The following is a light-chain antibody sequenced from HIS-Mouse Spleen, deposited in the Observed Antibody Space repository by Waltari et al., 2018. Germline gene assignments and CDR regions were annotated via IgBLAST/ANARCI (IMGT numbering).Light chain of an antibody. CDR1: QSLVHSDGNTY. CDR3: MQGTHWPPWT. Sequence: DVVMTQSPLSLPVTLGQPASISCRSSQSLVHSDGNTYLNWFQQRPGQSPRRLIYKVSNRDPGVPDRFRGSGSGTDFTLKISRVEAEDVGVYYCMQGTHWPPWTFGQGTKVEIK. J-gene: IGKJ1*01. V-gene: IGKV2-30*02. CDR2: KVS.